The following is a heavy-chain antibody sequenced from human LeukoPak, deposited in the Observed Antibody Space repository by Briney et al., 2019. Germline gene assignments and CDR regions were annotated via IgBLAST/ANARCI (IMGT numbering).Heavy chain of an antibody. V-gene: IGHV4-38-2*02. D-gene: IGHD3-9*01. CDR3: ARVGYDILTGYYLFDY. J-gene: IGHJ4*02. CDR2: VFHSGTT. Sequence: SETLSLTCSVSHYSISSGYYWGWIRQPPGKGLQWIGSVFHSGTTYYNPSLKSRVTLSVDTSKNQFSLKLSSVTAADTAVYYCARVGYDILTGYYLFDYWGQGTLVTVSS. CDR1: HYSISSGYY.